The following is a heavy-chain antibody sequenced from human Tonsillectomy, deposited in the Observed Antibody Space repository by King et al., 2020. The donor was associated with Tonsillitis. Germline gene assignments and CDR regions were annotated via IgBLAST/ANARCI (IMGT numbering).Heavy chain of an antibody. CDR2: IYYSGST. CDR3: ARRSDPMFRGLIHCFDC. J-gene: IGHJ4*02. CDR1: GDSISKKNYH. D-gene: IGHD3-10*01. Sequence: QLQESGPGLVKPSETLSLTCTVSGDSISKKNYHWGWIRQPPGKGLEWIGNIYYSGSTYYNPSLKSRITISVDTSKNQFPLKLSSVTAADTAVYYCARRSDPMFRGLIHCFDCWGQGTLVTVSS. V-gene: IGHV4-39*01.